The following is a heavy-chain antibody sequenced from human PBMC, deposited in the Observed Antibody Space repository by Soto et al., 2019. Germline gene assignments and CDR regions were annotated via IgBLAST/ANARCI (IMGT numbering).Heavy chain of an antibody. D-gene: IGHD6-6*01. CDR1: GFTFSGYA. J-gene: IGHJ4*02. Sequence: QVQLVESGGGVVQPGRSLILSWAASGFTFSGYAMHWVRQAPGKGLEWVAATSYDENYKYYADSVKGRFTISRDNSKNTLFLQMNSLRSEDTAVYYCARQGGSSGIWYFDYWGKGSLVTVSS. CDR2: TSYDENYK. V-gene: IGHV3-30*04. CDR3: ARQGGSSGIWYFDY.